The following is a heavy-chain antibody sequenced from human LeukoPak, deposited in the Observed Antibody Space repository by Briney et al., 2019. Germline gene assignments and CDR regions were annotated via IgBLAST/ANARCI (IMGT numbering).Heavy chain of an antibody. Sequence: GGSLRLSCAASGFTFSDYSINWVRQAPGKGLKCVSFISSRSSSIYYADSVKGRFTISRDNAKKSLYLQMNSLRDEDTAVYYCARVGYDILTGFHYWGQGTLVTVSS. D-gene: IGHD3-9*01. J-gene: IGHJ4*02. CDR3: ARVGYDILTGFHY. V-gene: IGHV3-48*02. CDR2: ISSRSSSI. CDR1: GFTFSDYS.